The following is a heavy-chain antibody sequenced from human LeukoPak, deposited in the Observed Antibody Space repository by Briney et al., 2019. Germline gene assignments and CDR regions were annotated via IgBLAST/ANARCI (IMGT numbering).Heavy chain of an antibody. CDR2: IYSGGST. J-gene: IGHJ6*02. CDR1: GFTVSSNY. CDR3: ARAPYYCDSSGYLYYYGMDV. V-gene: IGHV3-53*01. Sequence: GSLRLSCAASGFTVSSNYMSWVRQAPGKGLEWVSVIYSGGSTYYADSVKGRFTIPRDNSKNTLYLQMNSLRAEDTAVYYCARAPYYCDSSGYLYYYGMDVWGQGTTVTVSS. D-gene: IGHD3-22*01.